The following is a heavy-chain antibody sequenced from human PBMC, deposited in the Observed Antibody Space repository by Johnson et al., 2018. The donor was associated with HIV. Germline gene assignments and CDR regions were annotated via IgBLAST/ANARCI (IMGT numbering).Heavy chain of an antibody. CDR2: ISSSGSTI. V-gene: IGHV3-11*01. Sequence: QVQLVESGGGLVQPGGSLRLSCAASGFTFSDYYMSWIRQAPGKGLEWVSYISSSGSTIYYADSVKGRFTISRDNSKNTLYLQMNSLRAEDTAGYYCARDGAQQLARDAFDIWGQGTMVTVSS. D-gene: IGHD6-13*01. J-gene: IGHJ3*02. CDR1: GFTFSDYY. CDR3: ARDGAQQLARDAFDI.